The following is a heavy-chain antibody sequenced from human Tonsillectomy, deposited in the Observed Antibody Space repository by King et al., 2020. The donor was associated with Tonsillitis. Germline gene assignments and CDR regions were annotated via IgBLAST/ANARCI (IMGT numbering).Heavy chain of an antibody. J-gene: IGHJ6*02. D-gene: IGHD3-9*01. CDR2: IYYSGST. CDR3: ARLARLHYFDNLGGYYYHAMDL. Sequence: VQLQESGPGLVKPSETLSLTCTVSGGSISSYYWSWIRQPPGKGLEWIGYIYYSGSTNYSPSLKSRITISIDTSRNQFSLKLGSVTAADTAVYYCARLARLHYFDNLGGYYYHAMDLWGQGTTVTVSS. CDR1: GGSISSYY. V-gene: IGHV4-59*01.